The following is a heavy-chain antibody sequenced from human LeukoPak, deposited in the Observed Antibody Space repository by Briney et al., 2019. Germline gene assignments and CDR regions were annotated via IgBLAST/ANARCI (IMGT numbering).Heavy chain of an antibody. D-gene: IGHD2-2*01. CDR1: GSSFSTYA. CDR2: ISDSGGST. J-gene: IGHJ4*02. Sequence: GGSLRLSCAASGSSFSTYALSWVRQAPGKGLHWVSKISDSGGSTYYADSVKGRFTISRDNSKNTLYLQMNSLRAEDTAVYYCAKDSCSSTSCRGYFDYWGQGTLVTVSS. V-gene: IGHV3-23*01. CDR3: AKDSCSSTSCRGYFDY.